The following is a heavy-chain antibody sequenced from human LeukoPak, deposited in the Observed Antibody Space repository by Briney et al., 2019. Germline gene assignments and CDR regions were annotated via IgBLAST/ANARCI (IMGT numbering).Heavy chain of an antibody. Sequence: GGSLGLSCAASGFTFSNYWMNWVRQAPGKGLEWFSPISNNGGYTYYADSVQGRFTISRDNSKSTLCLQMNSLRAEDTAVYYCAKQLGYCSDGSCYFPYWGQGTLVTVSS. CDR1: GFTFSNYW. J-gene: IGHJ4*02. CDR2: ISNNGGYT. CDR3: AKQLGYCSDGSCYFPY. V-gene: IGHV3-23*01. D-gene: IGHD2-15*01.